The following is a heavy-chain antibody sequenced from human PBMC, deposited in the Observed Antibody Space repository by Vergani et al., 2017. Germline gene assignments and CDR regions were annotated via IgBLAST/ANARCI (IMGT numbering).Heavy chain of an antibody. D-gene: IGHD6-13*01. CDR3: ARGLYTWAAAGKGGFDY. J-gene: IGHJ4*02. Sequence: QVQLQESGPGLLKPSETLSLTCAVYGGSFSGYYWSWIRQPPGKGLEWIGEINHSGSTNYNPSLKSRVTISVDTSKNQFSLKLSSVTAADTAVYYCARGLYTWAAAGKGGFDYWGQGTLVTVSS. CDR1: GGSFSGYY. CDR2: INHSGST. V-gene: IGHV4-34*01.